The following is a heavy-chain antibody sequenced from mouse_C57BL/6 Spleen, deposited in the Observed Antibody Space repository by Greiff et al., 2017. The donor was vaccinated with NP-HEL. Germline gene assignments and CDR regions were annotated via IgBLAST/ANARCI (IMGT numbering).Heavy chain of an antibody. V-gene: IGHV14-3*01. CDR3: ARSGYYGSRGYFDY. D-gene: IGHD1-1*01. CDR2: IDPANGNT. Sequence: VHVKQSVAELVRPGASVKLSCTASGFNIKNTYMHWVKQRPEQGLEWIGRIDPANGNTKYAPKFQGKATITADTSSNTAYLQLSSLTSEDTAIYYCARSGYYGSRGYFDYWGQGTTLTVSS. J-gene: IGHJ2*01. CDR1: GFNIKNTY.